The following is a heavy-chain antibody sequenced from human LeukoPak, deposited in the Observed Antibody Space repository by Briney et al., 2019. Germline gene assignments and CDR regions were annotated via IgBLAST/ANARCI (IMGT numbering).Heavy chain of an antibody. D-gene: IGHD1-26*01. CDR3: AKVGLGGAYYDY. J-gene: IGHJ4*02. CDR1: GFPFSSYA. CDR2: ISGSGDRT. Sequence: QPGGSLRLSCAASGFPFSSYAMSGVRQAPGKGLEWVSAISGSGDRTDYADSVKGRFTISRDNSKNTLYLQMSSLRAEDTAIYYCAKVGLGGAYYDYWGQGTLVTVSS. V-gene: IGHV3-23*01.